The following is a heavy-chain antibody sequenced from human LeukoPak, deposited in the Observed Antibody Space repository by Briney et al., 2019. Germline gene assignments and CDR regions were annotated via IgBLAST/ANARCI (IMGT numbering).Heavy chain of an antibody. CDR1: GYTFTSYG. J-gene: IGHJ3*02. CDR3: ARDASIFGVVIMAMEAFDI. D-gene: IGHD3-3*01. Sequence: ASVKVSCKASGYTFTSYGISWVRQAPGQGLEWMGWISAYNGNTNYAQKLQGRVTMTTDTSTSTAYMELRNLRSDDTAVYYCARDASIFGVVIMAMEAFDIWGQGTMVTASS. CDR2: ISAYNGNT. V-gene: IGHV1-18*01.